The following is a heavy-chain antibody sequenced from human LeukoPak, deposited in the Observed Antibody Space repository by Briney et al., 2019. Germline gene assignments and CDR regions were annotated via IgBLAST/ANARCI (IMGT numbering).Heavy chain of an antibody. V-gene: IGHV4-59*08. J-gene: IGHJ4*02. Sequence: PSETLSLTCTVSGGSISSYYWSWIRQPPGKGLEWIGYIYYSGSTNYNPSLKSRVTISVDTSKNQFSLKLSSVTAADTAVYYCARQIGLVGSSWSIFDYWGQGTLVTVSS. CDR1: GGSISSYY. D-gene: IGHD6-13*01. CDR3: ARQIGLVGSSWSIFDY. CDR2: IYYSGST.